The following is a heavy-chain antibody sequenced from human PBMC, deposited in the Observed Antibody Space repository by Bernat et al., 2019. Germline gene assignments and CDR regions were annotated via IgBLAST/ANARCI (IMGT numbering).Heavy chain of an antibody. CDR2: ISSSSSYT. Sequence: QLQLVESGGGLVKPGGSLRLSCAASGFTFRDYYMSWIRQAPGKGLDWVSYISSSSSYTNYADSVKGRFTISSDNAKNSLYLQMNSLRAEDAAVYYCARGTSTSAPYMDVWGKGTTVTVSS. CDR3: ARGTSTSAPYMDV. J-gene: IGHJ6*03. CDR1: GFTFRDYY. V-gene: IGHV3-11*05.